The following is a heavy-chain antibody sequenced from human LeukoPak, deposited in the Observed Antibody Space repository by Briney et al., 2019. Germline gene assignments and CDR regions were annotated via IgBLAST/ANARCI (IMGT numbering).Heavy chain of an antibody. CDR1: GNSVSSNSAA. D-gene: IGHD5-24*01. CDR3: ARSHRWLQDPYYFDY. J-gene: IGHJ4*02. Sequence: SQTLSLTFAISGNSVSSNSAAWNWIRQSPSRGLEWLGRTYYRSKWYNDYAVSVESRITINPDTSKNQFSLQLNSVTPEDTAVYYCARSHRWLQDPYYFDYWGQGTLVTVSS. V-gene: IGHV6-1*01. CDR2: TYYRSKWYN.